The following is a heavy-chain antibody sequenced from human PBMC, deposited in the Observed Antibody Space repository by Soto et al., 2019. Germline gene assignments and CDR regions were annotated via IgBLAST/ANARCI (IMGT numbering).Heavy chain of an antibody. CDR3: ARDTPAFGVLSYYYYYGMDV. J-gene: IGHJ6*02. CDR2: ISSSSSYI. CDR1: GFTFSSYS. D-gene: IGHD3-16*01. Sequence: EVQLVESGGGLVKPGGSLRLSCAASGFTFSSYSMNWVRQAPGKGLEWVSSISSSSSYIYYADSVKGRFTISRDNAKNSLYLQMNSLRAEDTAVYYWARDTPAFGVLSYYYYYGMDVWGQGPTVTVSS. V-gene: IGHV3-21*01.